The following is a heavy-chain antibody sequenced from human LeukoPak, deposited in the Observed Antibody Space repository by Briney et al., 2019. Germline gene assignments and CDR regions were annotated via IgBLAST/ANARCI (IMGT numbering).Heavy chain of an antibody. CDR1: GFTFDDYA. J-gene: IGHJ4*02. CDR2: ITWNSDNI. D-gene: IGHD6-25*01. CDR3: AKEIAAIGLPAVDY. V-gene: IGHV3-9*01. Sequence: GRSLRLSCAASGFTFDDYAMHWVRQAPGKGLEWVSGITWNSDNIEYADSVKGRFTISRDSSRNTLYLQMNSLGAADTAIYFCAKEIAAIGLPAVDYWGQGTLVTVSS.